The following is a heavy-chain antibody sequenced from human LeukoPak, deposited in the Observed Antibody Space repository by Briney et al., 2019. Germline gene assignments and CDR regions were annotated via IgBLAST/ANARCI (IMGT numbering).Heavy chain of an antibody. J-gene: IGHJ4*02. Sequence: GGSLRLSCAASGFTVSSNYMSWVRQAPGKGLEGVSVIYNDGSTYYADSVKGRFTISRDNSKNTLYLQMNSLRAEDTAVYYCARDSNRYYGSGSYYSPPDYWGQGTLVTVSS. CDR1: GFTVSSNY. CDR3: ARDSNRYYGSGSYYSPPDY. V-gene: IGHV3-53*01. D-gene: IGHD3-10*01. CDR2: IYNDGST.